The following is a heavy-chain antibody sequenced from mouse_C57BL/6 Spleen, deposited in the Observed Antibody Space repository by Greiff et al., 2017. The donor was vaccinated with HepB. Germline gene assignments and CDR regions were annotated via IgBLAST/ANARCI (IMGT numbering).Heavy chain of an antibody. D-gene: IGHD1-1*01. J-gene: IGHJ1*03. Sequence: EVKVVESGGGLVKPGGSLKLSCAASGFTFSSYTMSWVRQTPEKRLEWVATISGGGGNTYYPDSVKGRFTISRDNAKNTLYLQMSSLRSEDTALYYCARYYYGSRVHWYFDVWGTGTTVTVSS. CDR2: ISGGGGNT. V-gene: IGHV5-9*01. CDR3: ARYYYGSRVHWYFDV. CDR1: GFTFSSYT.